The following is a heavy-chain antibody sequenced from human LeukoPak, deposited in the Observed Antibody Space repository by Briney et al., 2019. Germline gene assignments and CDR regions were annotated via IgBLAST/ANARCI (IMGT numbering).Heavy chain of an antibody. Sequence: ASVKVSCKASGYTFTNYYMYWVRQAPGQGLEWMGIINPSGGTTNYAQKFQGRVTITADKSTSTAYMELSSLRSEDTAVYYCGRGARPPHYYYYMDVWGKGTTVTVSS. D-gene: IGHD5-12*01. CDR2: INPSGGTT. V-gene: IGHV1-46*01. J-gene: IGHJ6*03. CDR1: GYTFTNYY. CDR3: GRGARPPHYYYYMDV.